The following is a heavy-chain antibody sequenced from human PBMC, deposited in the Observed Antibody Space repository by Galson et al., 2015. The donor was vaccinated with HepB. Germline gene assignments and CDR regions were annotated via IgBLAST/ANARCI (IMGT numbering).Heavy chain of an antibody. J-gene: IGHJ6*02. CDR2: INPSGGST. D-gene: IGHD2-2*02. CDR1: GYTFTSYY. Sequence: SVKVSCKASGYTFTSYYMHWVRQAPGQGLEWMGIINPSGGSTSYAQKFQGRVTMTRDTSTSTVYMELSSLRSEDTAVYYCARDQASVCSSTSCYIGAVDYYYGMDVWGQGTTVTVSS. CDR3: ARDQASVCSSTSCYIGAVDYYYGMDV. V-gene: IGHV1-46*01.